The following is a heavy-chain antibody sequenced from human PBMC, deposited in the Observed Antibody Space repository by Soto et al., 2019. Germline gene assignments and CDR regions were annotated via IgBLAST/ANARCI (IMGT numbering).Heavy chain of an antibody. CDR2: IYYTGST. J-gene: IGHJ6*02. D-gene: IGHD3-10*01. V-gene: IGHV4-59*01. CDR3: ARDIWFGELSGGYYHYGMDV. CDR1: GGSISASY. Sequence: PSETLSLTCSVSGGSISASYWSWIRQPPGKGLEWIGYIYYTGSTYYNPSLKSRVTISRDTSKKQFSLDLTSVTAADTAVYYCARDIWFGELSGGYYHYGMDVWGPGTTVTVSS.